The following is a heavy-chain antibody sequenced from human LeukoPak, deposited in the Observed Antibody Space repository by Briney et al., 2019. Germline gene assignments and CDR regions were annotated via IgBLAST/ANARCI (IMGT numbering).Heavy chain of an antibody. CDR2: ISGSGVST. D-gene: IGHD3-22*01. CDR1: VFTFSSYS. J-gene: IGHJ4*02. V-gene: IGHV3-23*01. CDR3: AKATYYYDSSGYATGLDY. Sequence: GGSLRLSCAASVFTFSSYSMNWVRQAPWKGLEWVSVISGSGVSTYYADSVKGRFTISRDISKNTLYLQMNSLRAEDTAVYYCAKATYYYDSSGYATGLDYWGQGTLVTVSS.